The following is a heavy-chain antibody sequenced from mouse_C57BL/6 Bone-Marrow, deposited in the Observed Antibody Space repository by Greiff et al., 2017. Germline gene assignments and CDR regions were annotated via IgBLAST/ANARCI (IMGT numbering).Heavy chain of an antibody. CDR1: GYTFTSYG. D-gene: IGHD1-1*01. J-gene: IGHJ1*03. Sequence: QVQLQQSGAELARPGASVKLSCKASGYTFTSYGISWVKQRTGQGLEWIGEIYPRSGNPYYNEKFKGKDTLTADKSSSTAYMELRSLTSEDSAVYFCARTDGSSYNWYLDVWGTGTTVTVSS. V-gene: IGHV1-81*01. CDR2: IYPRSGNP. CDR3: ARTDGSSYNWYLDV.